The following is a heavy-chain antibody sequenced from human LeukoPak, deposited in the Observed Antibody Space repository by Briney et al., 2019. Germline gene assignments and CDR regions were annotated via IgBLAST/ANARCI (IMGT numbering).Heavy chain of an antibody. Sequence: GGSLRLSCAASGFTVSNNYMSWVRQAPGKGLEWVSVIYSGGSTYYADSVKGRFTISRDNSKNTLYLQMDSLRAEDTAVYYCARINSGLKWGDALDIWGQGTMVTVSS. D-gene: IGHD5-12*01. V-gene: IGHV3-53*01. CDR1: GFTVSNNY. CDR2: IYSGGST. CDR3: ARINSGLKWGDALDI. J-gene: IGHJ3*02.